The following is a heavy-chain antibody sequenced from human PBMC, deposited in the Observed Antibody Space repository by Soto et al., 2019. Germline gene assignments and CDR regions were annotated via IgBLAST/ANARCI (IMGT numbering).Heavy chain of an antibody. J-gene: IGHJ4*02. CDR3: ARGGGCSSTSCYSVDY. V-gene: IGHV1-2*04. CDR2: INPNSGGT. D-gene: IGHD2-2*01. Sequence: DSVNVSCNASGYTFTGYYMHWVRQAPGQGLEWMGWINPNSGGTNYAQKFQGWVTMTRDTSISTAYMELSRLRSDDTAVYYCARGGGCSSTSCYSVDYWGQGTLVTVSS. CDR1: GYTFTGYY.